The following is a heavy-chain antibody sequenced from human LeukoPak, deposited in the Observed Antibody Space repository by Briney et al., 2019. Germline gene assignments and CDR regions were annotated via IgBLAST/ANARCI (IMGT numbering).Heavy chain of an antibody. CDR1: GFTFDDYA. V-gene: IGHV3-9*01. J-gene: IGHJ6*02. D-gene: IGHD5-18*01. Sequence: GGSLRLSCAASGFTFDDYAMHWVRQAPGKGLEWVSGMSWNGATIGYADSEKGRFIISRDNAKNSLYLQMNSLRVEDTSLYYRAKDIGSGSSGREALYYYYGMDVWGQGTTVTVSS. CDR3: AKDIGSGSSGREALYYYYGMDV. CDR2: MSWNGATI.